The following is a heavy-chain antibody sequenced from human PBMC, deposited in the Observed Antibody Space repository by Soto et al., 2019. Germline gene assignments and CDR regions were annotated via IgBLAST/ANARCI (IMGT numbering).Heavy chain of an antibody. J-gene: IGHJ2*01. V-gene: IGHV3-23*01. D-gene: IGHD3-16*02. CDR2: ISGSGGGT. CDR3: AKDDGYRFFWYFAF. Sequence: EVQLLESGGGLVQPGGSLRLSCAASGFTFNNYAMTWVRQAPGKGLEWVSAISGSGGGTYYADSVKGRFTISRDNSKNMLYLQMNSLRAEDTAIYYCAKDDGYRFFWYFAFWGRGTLVTGSS. CDR1: GFTFNNYA.